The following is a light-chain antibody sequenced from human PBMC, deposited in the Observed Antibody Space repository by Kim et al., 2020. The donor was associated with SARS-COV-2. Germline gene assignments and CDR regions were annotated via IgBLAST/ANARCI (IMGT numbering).Light chain of an antibody. J-gene: IGKJ1*01. CDR2: DAS. CDR1: QIMNSS. CDR3: QQYYAAPLA. V-gene: IGKV1D-16*01. Sequence: ASVRYLLTSYWQTSQIMNSSLALSQQRPGKAPQPLIYDASKLEAGVPSMFSGSGSGTDFALSFSRLQPEDFATYYCQQYYAAPLAFGQGAKVDLK.